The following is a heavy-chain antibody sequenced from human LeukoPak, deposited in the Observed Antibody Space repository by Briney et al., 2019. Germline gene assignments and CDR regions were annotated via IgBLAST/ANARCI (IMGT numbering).Heavy chain of an antibody. V-gene: IGHV3-11*01. CDR1: GFTFSDYY. J-gene: IGHJ4*02. Sequence: GGSLRLSCAASGFTFSDYYMSWIRQAPGKGLEWVSYISSSGSTIYYADSVKGRFTISRDNAKNSLYLQMNSLRAEDTAVYYCTTDILLRYFDWLSFWGQGTLVTVSS. CDR2: ISSSGSTI. D-gene: IGHD3-9*01. CDR3: TTDILLRYFDWLSF.